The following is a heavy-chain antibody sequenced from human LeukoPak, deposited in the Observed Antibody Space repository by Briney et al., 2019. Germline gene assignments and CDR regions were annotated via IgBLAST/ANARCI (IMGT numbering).Heavy chain of an antibody. CDR1: GFIFSNYW. V-gene: IGHV3-7*01. CDR2: IKQDGSEK. D-gene: IGHD6-19*01. J-gene: IGHJ3*02. CDR3: ARDGGSSGWFNDAFDI. Sequence: GGSLRLSCATSGFIFSNYWMTWVRQAPGKGLEWVANIKQDGSEKYYVDSVKGRFTISRDNAKNSLYLQMNSLRAEDTAVYYCARDGGSSGWFNDAFDIWGQGTMVTVSS.